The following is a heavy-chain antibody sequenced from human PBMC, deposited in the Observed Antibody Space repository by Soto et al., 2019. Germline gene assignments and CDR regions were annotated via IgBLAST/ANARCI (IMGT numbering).Heavy chain of an antibody. J-gene: IGHJ4*02. CDR1: GYTFTGYY. CDR3: ARLKSYSDSRGSSDY. Sequence: QVQLVQSGAAVKRPGASVKVSCKASGYTFTGYYIYWLRQAPGQGLEWMGWINPNNGDTNYAQKFQGRVTMTRDSSISTAYLELSRLRSDDTAIYYCARLKSYSDSRGSSDYWGQGTLVTVSS. CDR2: INPNNGDT. D-gene: IGHD3-22*01. V-gene: IGHV1-2*02.